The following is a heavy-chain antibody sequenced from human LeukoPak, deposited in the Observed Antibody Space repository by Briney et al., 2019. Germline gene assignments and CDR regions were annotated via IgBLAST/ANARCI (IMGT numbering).Heavy chain of an antibody. Sequence: ASVKVSCKASGFDFTSYGISWVRQAPGQGLEWMGWISAYNGNTHYAQKLQGRVTMTTDTSASTAYMELRSLKSDDTAVYYCAREPKSLGDLFFIDYWGQGTLVTVSS. CDR2: ISAYNGNT. V-gene: IGHV1-18*01. J-gene: IGHJ4*02. CDR1: GFDFTSYG. D-gene: IGHD3-16*01. CDR3: AREPKSLGDLFFIDY.